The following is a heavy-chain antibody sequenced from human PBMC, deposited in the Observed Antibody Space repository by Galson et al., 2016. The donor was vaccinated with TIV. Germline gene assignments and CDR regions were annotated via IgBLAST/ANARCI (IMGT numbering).Heavy chain of an antibody. CDR1: GGSVSSYY. CDR3: ARVQWGSSLVHYYYHLDV. Sequence: ETLSLTCAVYGGSVSSYYWSWIRQSPEKGLEWMGEINHWGSTNYNPSLKSRVTVSIDTSKIQFSLRLTSLTAADTAVYYCARVQWGSSLVHYYYHLDVWGKGITVTVSS. V-gene: IGHV4-34*01. CDR2: INHWGST. D-gene: IGHD6-6*01. J-gene: IGHJ6*03.